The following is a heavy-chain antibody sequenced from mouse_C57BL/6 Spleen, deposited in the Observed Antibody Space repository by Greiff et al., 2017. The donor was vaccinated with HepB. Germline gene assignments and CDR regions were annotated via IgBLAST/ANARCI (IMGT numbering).Heavy chain of an antibody. CDR3: ARGAAQAPFDY. Sequence: VQLQQSGAELVRPGSSVKLSCKASGYTFTSYWMDWVKQRPGQGLEWIGNIYPSDSETHYNQKFKDKATLTVDKSSSTAYMQLSSLTSEDSAVYYCARGAAQAPFDYWGQGTTLTVSS. V-gene: IGHV1-61*01. CDR1: GYTFTSYW. D-gene: IGHD3-2*02. J-gene: IGHJ2*01. CDR2: IYPSDSET.